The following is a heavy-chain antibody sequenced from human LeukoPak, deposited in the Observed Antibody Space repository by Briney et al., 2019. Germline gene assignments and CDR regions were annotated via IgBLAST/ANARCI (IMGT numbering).Heavy chain of an antibody. J-gene: IGHJ4*02. CDR2: ISYDGSAK. CDR3: ARDRGYSYIDC. V-gene: IGHV3-30*04. CDR1: GFPFTNYP. D-gene: IGHD5-18*01. Sequence: GGSLRLSCAASGFPFTNYPMYWVRQAPGKGLEWVATISYDGSAKYYADSLKGRFTISRDDSKNTLYLQMNSLRVEDTAVYYCARDRGYSYIDCWGQGTLVTVSP.